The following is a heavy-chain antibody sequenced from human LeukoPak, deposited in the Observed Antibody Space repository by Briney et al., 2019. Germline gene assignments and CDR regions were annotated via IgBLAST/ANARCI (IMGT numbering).Heavy chain of an antibody. V-gene: IGHV3-23*01. CDR1: GFTFSSYA. CDR3: AQAHRITILGVVRSGHYYCYMDV. J-gene: IGHJ6*03. D-gene: IGHD3-3*01. Sequence: GGSLTLSCAASGFTFSSYAMSWVRQAPGKGLEWGSAISGSGGSTYYADSVKGRFTISRDNSKNTLYLQMNSLRAEDKAVYYCAQAHRITILGVVRSGHYYCYMDVWGKGTTVTVSS. CDR2: ISGSGGST.